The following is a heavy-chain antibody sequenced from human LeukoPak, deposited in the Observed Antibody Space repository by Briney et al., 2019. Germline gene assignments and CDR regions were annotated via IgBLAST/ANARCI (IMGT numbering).Heavy chain of an antibody. CDR1: GGTFSSYA. CDR2: IIPIFGTA. D-gene: IGHD3-22*01. CDR3: ARVSYYYDSSGYYYPVPEYFQH. Sequence: SVKVPCKASGGTFSSYAISWVRQAPGQGLEWMGGIIPIFGTANYAQKFQGRVTITTDESTSTAYMELSSLRSEDTAVYYCARVSYYYDSSGYYYPVPEYFQHWGQGTLVTVSS. V-gene: IGHV1-69*05. J-gene: IGHJ1*01.